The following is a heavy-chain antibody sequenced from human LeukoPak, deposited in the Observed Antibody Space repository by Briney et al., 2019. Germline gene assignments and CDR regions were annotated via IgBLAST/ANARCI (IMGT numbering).Heavy chain of an antibody. CDR2: ISSSGSTK. Sequence: SGGSLRLSCAVSGFTSEFTFSDYEMYWVRQAPGKGLEWVSYISSSGSTKYYADSVKGRFTISRDNAKNSLFLQMNSLRAEDTAVYYCATMTVASAFDYWGQGSLDTVSS. D-gene: IGHD6-19*01. CDR1: GFTSEFTFSDYE. V-gene: IGHV3-48*03. CDR3: ATMTVASAFDY. J-gene: IGHJ4*02.